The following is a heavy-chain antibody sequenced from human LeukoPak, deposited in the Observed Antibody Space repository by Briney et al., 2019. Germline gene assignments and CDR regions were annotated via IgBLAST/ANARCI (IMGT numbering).Heavy chain of an antibody. V-gene: IGHV3-73*01. J-gene: IGHJ3*02. Sequence: GGSLRLSCAASGFTFSGSAMHWVRQASGKGLEWVGRIRSKANSYATAYAASVKGRFTISRDDSKNTAYLQMNSRKTEDTAVYYCTRHTLLWFGELLDDAFDIWGQGTMVTVSS. CDR1: GFTFSGSA. D-gene: IGHD3-10*01. CDR2: IRSKANSYAT. CDR3: TRHTLLWFGELLDDAFDI.